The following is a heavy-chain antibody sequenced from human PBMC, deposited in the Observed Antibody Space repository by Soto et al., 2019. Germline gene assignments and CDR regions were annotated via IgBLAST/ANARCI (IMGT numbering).Heavy chain of an antibody. V-gene: IGHV1-8*01. D-gene: IGHD3-10*01. CDR1: GYSFSSYD. CDR2: VNPNSGNT. J-gene: IGHJ3*02. Sequence: ASVKVSCKASGYSFSSYDIHWVRQAPGQGLEWMGWVNPNSGNTGYAQKFQGRVTPTRNTSITTDYMELSRLRSEDTAVYYCARADGSSHDAFDIWGQGTMVTVSS. CDR3: ARADGSSHDAFDI.